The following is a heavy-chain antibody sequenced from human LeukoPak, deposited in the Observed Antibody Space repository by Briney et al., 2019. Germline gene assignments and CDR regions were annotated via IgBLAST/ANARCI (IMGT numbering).Heavy chain of an antibody. CDR1: GFTFDEHD. J-gene: IGHJ4*02. Sequence: GSLRLSCAASGFTFDEHDMYWVRQVPGKGLEWVCLISKDGGNKHYADSVKGRFSISRDNNRNSLSLQMNSLRSEDTALYFCAKRSGAPNNFDYWGQGALVTVSS. CDR3: AKRSGAPNNFDY. D-gene: IGHD1-1*01. CDR2: ISKDGGNK. V-gene: IGHV3-43*02.